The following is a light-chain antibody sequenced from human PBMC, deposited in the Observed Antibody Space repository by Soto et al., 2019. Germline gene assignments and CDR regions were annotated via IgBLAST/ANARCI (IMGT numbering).Light chain of an antibody. V-gene: IGKV1-5*03. CDR3: QQYNGYWT. Sequence: DIPMTQSPSTLSASVGDRVTITCRASQSISDSLAWYQQKPGKAPKLLIYGASSLKSGVPSRFSGSRSGTEYTLTISSLQPDDFATYYCQQYNGYWTFGQGTKVEIK. CDR2: GAS. J-gene: IGKJ1*01. CDR1: QSISDS.